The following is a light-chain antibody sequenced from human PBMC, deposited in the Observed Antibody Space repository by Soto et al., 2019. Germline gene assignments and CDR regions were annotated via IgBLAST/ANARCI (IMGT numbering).Light chain of an antibody. V-gene: IGLV2-14*01. CDR3: SSYTSSSTVV. Sequence: QSALTQPASVSGSPGQSITISCTGTSSDVGGYNYVSWYQQHPGKAPKLMIYDVSNGPSGVSNRFSGSKSGNTVSLTISGLQAEDEADYYCSSYTSSSTVVFGGGTKLTVL. CDR2: DVS. J-gene: IGLJ2*01. CDR1: SSDVGGYNY.